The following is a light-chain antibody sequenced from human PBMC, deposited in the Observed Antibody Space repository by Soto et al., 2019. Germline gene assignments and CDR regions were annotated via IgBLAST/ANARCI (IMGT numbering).Light chain of an antibody. CDR3: GTWDSRLRVVV. CDR1: SSNIGNNY. V-gene: IGLV1-51*01. Sequence: HSALTQPPSVSAAPRQKVAISCSGSSSNIGNNYVSWYHRVPGSAPKLLIYDNNERPSGIPDRFSGSKSGTSATLDITGLQTGDEGDYYCGTWDSRLRVVVFGGGTKLTVL. CDR2: DNN. J-gene: IGLJ2*01.